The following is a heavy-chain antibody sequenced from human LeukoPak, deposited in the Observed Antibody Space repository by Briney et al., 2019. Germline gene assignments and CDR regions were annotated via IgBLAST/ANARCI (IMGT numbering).Heavy chain of an antibody. CDR1: GGSISSYY. V-gene: IGHV4-4*07. J-gene: IGHJ3*02. D-gene: IGHD2-2*03. CDR2: IYTSGST. CDR3: ARVVDIVVVPAAHDAFDI. Sequence: SETLSLTCTVSGGSISSYYWSWIRQPAGKGLERIGRIYTSGSTNYNPSLKSRVTMSVDTSKNQFSLKLSSVTAADTAVYYCARVVDIVVVPAAHDAFDIWGQGTMVTVSS.